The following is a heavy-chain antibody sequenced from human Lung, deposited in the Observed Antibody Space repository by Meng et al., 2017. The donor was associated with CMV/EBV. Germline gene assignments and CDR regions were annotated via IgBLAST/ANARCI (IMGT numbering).Heavy chain of an antibody. Sequence: VQLQESGPGLVKPSGTLSLTCAVSGGSISSSNWWSWVRQPPGKGLEWIGEIYHSGSTNYNPSLKSRVTISVGKSKNQFSLKLSSVTAADTAVYYCASFPPPGKQWLVTDYWGQGTLVTVSS. D-gene: IGHD6-19*01. CDR2: IYHSGST. CDR3: ASFPPPGKQWLVTDY. CDR1: GGSISSSNW. V-gene: IGHV4-4*02. J-gene: IGHJ4*02.